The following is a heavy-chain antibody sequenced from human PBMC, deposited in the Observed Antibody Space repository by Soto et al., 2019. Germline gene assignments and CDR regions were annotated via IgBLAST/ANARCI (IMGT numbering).Heavy chain of an antibody. CDR3: ARGKPLYGLPKRTFDY. CDR2: INHSGST. D-gene: IGHD3-16*01. Sequence: SETLSLTCAVYGGSFSGYYWSWIRQPPGKWLEWIGEINHSGSTNYNPSLKSRVTISVDTSKNQFSLKLSSVTAADTAVYYCARGKPLYGLPKRTFDYWGQGXLVTVSS. V-gene: IGHV4-34*01. CDR1: GGSFSGYY. J-gene: IGHJ4*02.